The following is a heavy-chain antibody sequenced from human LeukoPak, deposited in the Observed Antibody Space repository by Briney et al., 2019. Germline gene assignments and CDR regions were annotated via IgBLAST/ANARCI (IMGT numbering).Heavy chain of an antibody. D-gene: IGHD6-13*01. CDR1: GFTFSSYG. J-gene: IGHJ4*02. V-gene: IGHV3-30*18. Sequence: GGSLRLSCAASGFTFSSYGMHWVRQAPGKGLEWVAVISYDGSNKYYADSVKGRFTISRDNSKNTLYLQMNSLRAEDTAVYYCAKDSHIPFGIAAAGDYFDYWGQGTLVTVSS. CDR3: AKDSHIPFGIAAAGDYFDY. CDR2: ISYDGSNK.